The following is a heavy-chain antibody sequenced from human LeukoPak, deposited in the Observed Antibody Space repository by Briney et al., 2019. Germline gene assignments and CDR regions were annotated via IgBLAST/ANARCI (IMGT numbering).Heavy chain of an antibody. V-gene: IGHV4-39*07. Sequence: PSETLSLTCTVSGGSISSSSYYWGWLRQPPGKGLEWIGSIYHSGSTYYNPSLKSRVTISVDTSKNQFSLKLSSVTAADTAVYYCARASKGFGYPDWGQGTLVTVSS. CDR1: GGSISSSSYY. D-gene: IGHD5-18*01. CDR2: IYHSGST. CDR3: ARASKGFGYPD. J-gene: IGHJ4*02.